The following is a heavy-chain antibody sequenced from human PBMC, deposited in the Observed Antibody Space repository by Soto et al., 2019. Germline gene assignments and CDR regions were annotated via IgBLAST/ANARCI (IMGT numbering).Heavy chain of an antibody. J-gene: IGHJ3*02. V-gene: IGHV1-2*02. Sequence: ASVKVSCKTSGYTFTDYYTHWVQQAPGQGLEWMGWMNPKSGGAYFAQKFQGRVTLTRDTSIGTAYIEVNSLTSDYTAVYFCTIENIEKSDGLYDAFDIWGQGTTVTVSS. D-gene: IGHD2-15*01. CDR3: TIENIEKSDGLYDAFDI. CDR1: GYTFTDYY. CDR2: MNPKSGGA.